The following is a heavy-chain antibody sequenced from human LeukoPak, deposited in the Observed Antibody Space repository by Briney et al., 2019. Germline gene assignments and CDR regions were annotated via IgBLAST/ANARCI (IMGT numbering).Heavy chain of an antibody. J-gene: IGHJ4*02. V-gene: IGHV3-53*01. CDR1: GFTVITND. D-gene: IGHD1-14*01. CDR3: ARGVEPLAANTLAY. Sequence: GGSLRLSCAASGFTVITNDMTWVRQAPGKGLEWVAVLYSDGNKKYADSVQGRCTISRDNSKNTLYLEMNSLSPDDTAVYYCARGVEPLAANTLAYWGQGTLVTVPS. CDR2: LYSDGNK.